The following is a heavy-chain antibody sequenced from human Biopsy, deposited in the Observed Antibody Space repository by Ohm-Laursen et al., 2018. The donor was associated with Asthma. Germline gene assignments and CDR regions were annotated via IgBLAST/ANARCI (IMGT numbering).Heavy chain of an antibody. CDR2: NYYSGTT. CDR1: GGYMRSGNYY. V-gene: IGHV4-39*01. CDR3: VRGSSSWHHGPFHYYYGLDV. J-gene: IGHJ6*02. D-gene: IGHD6-13*01. Sequence: TLSLTCCLSSGSGGYMRSGNYYWGWIRQPPGKGLEWIGSNYYSGTTYYNPSLESRLTVSADTSKNQFSLKLTSVTAADTAVYYCVRGSSSWHHGPFHYYYGLDVWGQGTTATVSS.